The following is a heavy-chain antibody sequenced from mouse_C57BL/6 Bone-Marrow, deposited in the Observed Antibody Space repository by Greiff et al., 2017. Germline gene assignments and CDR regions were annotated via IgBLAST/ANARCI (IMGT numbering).Heavy chain of an antibody. J-gene: IGHJ4*01. CDR2: IRNKANGYTT. CDR3: ARSLRVRCYYAMDY. Sequence: EVKLVESGGGLVQPGGSLSLSCAASGFTFTDYYMSWVRQPPGKALEWLGFIRNKANGYTTEYSASVKGRFTISRDNSQSILYLQMNALRAEKSATYYCARSLRVRCYYAMDYWGQGTSVTVSS. D-gene: IGHD1-1*01. V-gene: IGHV7-3*01. CDR1: GFTFTDYY.